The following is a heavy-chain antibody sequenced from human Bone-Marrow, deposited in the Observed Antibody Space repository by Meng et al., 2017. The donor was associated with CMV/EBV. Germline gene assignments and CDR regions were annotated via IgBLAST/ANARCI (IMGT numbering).Heavy chain of an antibody. CDR1: GFPLRSYP. V-gene: IGHV3-23*03. Sequence: GESLKISCRASGFPLRSYPMGWVRQAPGKGLDWVSYVYSGGSGTYYAGSVKGRFTISRDDSTNTLYLQMNSLRAEDTAVYFCVKCDLVTRRALAVPSGEWGQGTLVTVS. CDR3: VKCDLVTRRALAVPSGE. CDR2: VYSGGSGT. D-gene: IGHD6-19*01. J-gene: IGHJ4*02.